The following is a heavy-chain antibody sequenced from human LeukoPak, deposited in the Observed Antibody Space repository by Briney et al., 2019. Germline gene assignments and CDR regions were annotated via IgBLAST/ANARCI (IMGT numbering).Heavy chain of an antibody. J-gene: IGHJ4*02. CDR3: TQSNY. CDR1: GFTFSSYS. Sequence: GGSLRLSCAASGFTFSSYSMNWVRQASGKGLEWVGRIRSKADNYATAYAASVQGRCTISRDDSKSTAYLQLNSLKTEDTAVYYCTQSNYWGQGALVTVSS. V-gene: IGHV3-73*01. CDR2: IRSKADNYAT.